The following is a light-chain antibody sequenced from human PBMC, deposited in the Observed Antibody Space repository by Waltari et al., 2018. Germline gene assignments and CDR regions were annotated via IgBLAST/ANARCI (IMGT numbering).Light chain of an antibody. Sequence: EVVMTQSPATLSVSPGDRGTLSCRASQSVTTNLAWYQHNPGQAPRILIYDTSTRAPGFPARFSGSGSETEFTLIISSLQSEDFAVYYCQQYNNWPLTFGQGTRVEIK. V-gene: IGKV3-15*01. CDR2: DTS. CDR3: QQYNNWPLT. J-gene: IGKJ1*01. CDR1: QSVTTN.